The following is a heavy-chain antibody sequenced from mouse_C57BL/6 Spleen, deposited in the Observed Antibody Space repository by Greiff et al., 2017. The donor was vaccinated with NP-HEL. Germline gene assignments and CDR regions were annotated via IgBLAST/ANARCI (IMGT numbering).Heavy chain of an antibody. V-gene: IGHV1-5*01. CDR3: TRFDYDGFAY. CDR2: IYPGNSDT. J-gene: IGHJ3*01. Sequence: VQLQQSGTVLARPGASVKMSCKPSGYTFTSYWMHWVKQRPGQGLEWIGAIYPGNSDTSYNQKFKGKAKLTAVTSASTAYMELSSLTNEDSAVYYCTRFDYDGFAYWGQGTLVTVSA. CDR1: GYTFTSYW. D-gene: IGHD2-4*01.